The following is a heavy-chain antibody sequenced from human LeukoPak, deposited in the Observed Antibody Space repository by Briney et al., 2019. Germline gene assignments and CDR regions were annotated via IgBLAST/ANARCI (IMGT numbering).Heavy chain of an antibody. Sequence: LETLSLTCTVSGGSISSYYWSWIRQPPGKGLEWIGYIYYSGSTNYNPSLKSRVTISVDTSKNQFSLKLSSVTAADTAVYYCARQHSSGYYYYFDYWGQGTLVTVSS. D-gene: IGHD3-22*01. V-gene: IGHV4-59*08. CDR3: ARQHSSGYYYYFDY. CDR2: IYYSGST. CDR1: GGSISSYY. J-gene: IGHJ4*02.